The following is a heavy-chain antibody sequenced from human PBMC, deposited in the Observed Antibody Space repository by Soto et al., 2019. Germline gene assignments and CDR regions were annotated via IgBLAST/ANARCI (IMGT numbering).Heavy chain of an antibody. D-gene: IGHD1-26*01. CDR2: IWYDGSNK. CDR3: ARDHEWELLDY. V-gene: IGHV3-33*01. J-gene: IGHJ4*02. Sequence: QVQLVESGGGVVQPGRSLRLSCAASGFTFSSYGMHWVRQAPGKGLEWVAVIWYDGSNKYYADSVKGRFTISRDNSKNTLYLQMNSLRAEDTAVYYCARDHEWELLDYWGQGTLVTVS. CDR1: GFTFSSYG.